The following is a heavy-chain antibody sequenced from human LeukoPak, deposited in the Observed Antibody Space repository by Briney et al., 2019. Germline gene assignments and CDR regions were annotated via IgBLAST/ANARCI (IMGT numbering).Heavy chain of an antibody. D-gene: IGHD6-19*01. CDR2: ISYDGSNK. V-gene: IGHV3-30*03. Sequence: TGRSLRLSCAASGFTFSSYGMHWVRQAPGKGLGWVAVISYDGSNKYYADSVKGRFTISRDNSKNTLYLQMDSLRAEDTAIYYCARGRYSSGWPGGYWGQGTLVTVSS. CDR3: ARGRYSSGWPGGY. CDR1: GFTFSSYG. J-gene: IGHJ4*02.